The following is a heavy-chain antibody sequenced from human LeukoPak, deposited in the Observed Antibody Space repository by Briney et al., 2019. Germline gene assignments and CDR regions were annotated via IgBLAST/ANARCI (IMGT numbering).Heavy chain of an antibody. CDR2: INPNSGGT. Sequence: ASVTVSCKASGYTFTGYYMHWVRQAPGQGLEWMGWINPNSGGTNYAQKFQGGVTMTRDTSISTAYMELSRLRSDDTAVYYCARDDAGYSSSCPGDYWGQGTLVTVSS. CDR1: GYTFTGYY. CDR3: ARDDAGYSSSCPGDY. D-gene: IGHD6-13*01. J-gene: IGHJ4*02. V-gene: IGHV1-2*02.